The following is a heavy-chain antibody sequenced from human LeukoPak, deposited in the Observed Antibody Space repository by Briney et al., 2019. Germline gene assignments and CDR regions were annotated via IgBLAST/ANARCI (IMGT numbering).Heavy chain of an antibody. J-gene: IGHJ4*02. CDR3: AKDRKSELFFDY. CDR1: GLAVSSVA. D-gene: IGHD1-26*01. V-gene: IGHV3-23*01. Sequence: RRSLRLSCASSGLAVSSVAMSWGCQAPGKGPEWVSAISGSGGSTYYADSVKGRFTISRDNSKNTLYLQMNSLRAEDTAVYYCAKDRKSELFFDYWGQGTLVTVSS. CDR2: ISGSGGST.